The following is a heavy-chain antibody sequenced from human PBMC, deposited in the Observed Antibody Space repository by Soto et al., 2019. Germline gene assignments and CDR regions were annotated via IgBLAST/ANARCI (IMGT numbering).Heavy chain of an antibody. CDR3: AKDIVVVAAASDAFDI. Sequence: GGSLRLSCAASGFTFSSYAMTWVRQAPGKGLEWVSTISGSGGSTYYADSVKGRFTISRDNSKNTVYLQMNSLRAEDAALYYCAKDIVVVAAASDAFDIWGQGTMVTVPS. D-gene: IGHD2-2*01. CDR2: ISGSGGST. J-gene: IGHJ3*02. CDR1: GFTFSSYA. V-gene: IGHV3-23*01.